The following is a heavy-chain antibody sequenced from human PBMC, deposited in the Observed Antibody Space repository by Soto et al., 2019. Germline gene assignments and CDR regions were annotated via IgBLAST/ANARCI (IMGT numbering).Heavy chain of an antibody. J-gene: IGHJ4*02. D-gene: IGHD2-21*02. Sequence: PGGSLRLSCAASGFTFSNYGMHWVRQAPGKGLEWVAFIWYDGSNKFYADSVKGRFTISRDNSKNTLYLQMNSLRAEDTAVYYCARDLALYCGGDCKIDYWGQGTLVTVSS. CDR1: GFTFSNYG. CDR2: IWYDGSNK. V-gene: IGHV3-33*01. CDR3: ARDLALYCGGDCKIDY.